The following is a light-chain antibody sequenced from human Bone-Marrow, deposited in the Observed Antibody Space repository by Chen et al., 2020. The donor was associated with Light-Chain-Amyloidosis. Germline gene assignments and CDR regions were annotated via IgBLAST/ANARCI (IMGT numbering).Light chain of an antibody. J-gene: IGLJ1*01. CDR1: SSDVGRYNL. Sequence: QSALTQPASVSGSPGQSITISCTGTSSDVGRYNLVSWYQQHPDKAPKLMIYEGSERPSGVSNRFSGATSAATASPTTSGLQDEDEADYDCCSYAHSTTSFYVFGTGTRVPVL. CDR2: EGS. V-gene: IGLV2-23*01. CDR3: CSYAHSTTSFYV.